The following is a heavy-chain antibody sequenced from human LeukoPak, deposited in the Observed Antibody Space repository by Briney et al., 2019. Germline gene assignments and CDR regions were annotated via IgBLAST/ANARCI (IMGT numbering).Heavy chain of an antibody. CDR1: GYTFTGYY. CDR3: ARDQAYCSSTSCYIRSFDY. V-gene: IGHV1-2*06. Sequence: ASVKVSCKASGYTFTGYYMHWVRQAPGQGLEWMGRINPNSGGTNYAQKFQGRVTMTRDTSISTAYMELSRLRSDDTAVYYCARDQAYCSSTSCYIRSFDYWGQGTLVTVSS. J-gene: IGHJ4*02. CDR2: INPNSGGT. D-gene: IGHD2-2*02.